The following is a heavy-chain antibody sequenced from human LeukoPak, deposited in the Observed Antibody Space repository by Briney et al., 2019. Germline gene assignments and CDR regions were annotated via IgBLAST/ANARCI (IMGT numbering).Heavy chain of an antibody. J-gene: IGHJ4*02. D-gene: IGHD5-18*01. V-gene: IGHV3-30-3*01. CDR3: ARAKVVTAMVTPFDY. Sequence: GRSLRLSCAASGFTFSSYAMLWVRQAPGKGLEWVAVISYDGSNKYYADSVKGRFTISRDNSKNTLYLQMNSLRAEDTAVYYCARAKVVTAMVTPFDYWGQGTLVTVSS. CDR1: GFTFSSYA. CDR2: ISYDGSNK.